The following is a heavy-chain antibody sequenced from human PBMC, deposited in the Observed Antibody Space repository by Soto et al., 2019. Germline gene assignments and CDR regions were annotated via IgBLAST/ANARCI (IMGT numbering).Heavy chain of an antibody. CDR2: INHSGST. D-gene: IGHD2-2*01. CDR1: GGSFSGYY. CDR3: AREDIVVVPAALGAYNWFDP. J-gene: IGHJ5*02. Sequence: SETLSLTCAVYGGSFSGYYWSWIRQPPGKGLEWIGEINHSGSTNYNPSLKSRVTISVDTSKNQFSLKLSSVTAADTAVYYCAREDIVVVPAALGAYNWFDPWGQGTLVTVSS. V-gene: IGHV4-34*01.